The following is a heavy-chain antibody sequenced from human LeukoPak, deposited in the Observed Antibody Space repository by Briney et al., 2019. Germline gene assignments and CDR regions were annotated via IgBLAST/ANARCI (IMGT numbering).Heavy chain of an antibody. CDR1: GGSISSYY. Sequence: SETLSLTCTVSGGSISSYYWSWIRQPPGKGLEWIGYIYYSGSTNYNPSLKSRVTISVDTSKNQFSLKLSSVTAADTAVYYCARSPPQRWLQIDYWGQGTLVTVSS. J-gene: IGHJ4*02. CDR3: ARSPPQRWLQIDY. V-gene: IGHV4-59*01. CDR2: IYYSGST. D-gene: IGHD5-24*01.